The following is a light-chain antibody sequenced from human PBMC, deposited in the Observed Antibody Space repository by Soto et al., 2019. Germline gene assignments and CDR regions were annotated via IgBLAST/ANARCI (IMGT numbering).Light chain of an antibody. CDR2: GAS. J-gene: IGKJ1*01. Sequence: EIVVTQSPGTLSWCPGERATLGCRASQSVSSNLAWYQQKPGQAPRLLIYGASTRATGIPARFSGSGSGTEFTLTISSLQSEDFAVYYCQQYNNWPRTFGQGTKVDIK. CDR3: QQYNNWPRT. CDR1: QSVSSN. V-gene: IGKV3-15*01.